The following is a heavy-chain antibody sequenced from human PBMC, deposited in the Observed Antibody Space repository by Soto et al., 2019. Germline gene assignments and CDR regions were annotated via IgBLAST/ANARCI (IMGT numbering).Heavy chain of an antibody. J-gene: IGHJ4*02. D-gene: IGHD4-4*01. CDR3: ASYSTVTTFDY. CDR2: ISSSSSYI. Sequence: GGSLRLSCAASGFTFSSYSMNWVRQAPGKRLEWVSSISSSSSYIYYADSVKGRSTISRDNAKNSLYLQMNSLRAEDTAVYYCASYSTVTTFDYWGQGTLVTVSS. V-gene: IGHV3-21*01. CDR1: GFTFSSYS.